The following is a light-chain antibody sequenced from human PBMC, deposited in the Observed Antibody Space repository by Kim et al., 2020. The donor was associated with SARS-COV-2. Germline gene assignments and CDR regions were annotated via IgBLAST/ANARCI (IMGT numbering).Light chain of an antibody. Sequence: YELTQPPSVSVSPGQTASITCSGDKLGDKYACWYQQKPGQSPVLVIYQDTKRPSGIPERFSGSNSGNTATLTISGTQAMDEADYYCQAWESSAVVFGGG. V-gene: IGLV3-1*01. J-gene: IGLJ2*01. CDR3: QAWESSAVV. CDR1: KLGDKY. CDR2: QDT.